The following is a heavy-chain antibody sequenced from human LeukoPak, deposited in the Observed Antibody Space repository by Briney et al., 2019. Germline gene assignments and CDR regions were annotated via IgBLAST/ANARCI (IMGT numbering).Heavy chain of an antibody. D-gene: IGHD6-13*01. CDR2: IFSGGGT. Sequence: GGSLRLSCAASGFTFSSYGMHWVRQAPGKGLECVSVIFSGGGTYYADSVKGRFTISRDSSKNTLYLQMNSLRAEDTAVYYCARGRPAAAASDYWGQGTLVTVSS. CDR3: ARGRPAAAASDY. J-gene: IGHJ4*02. CDR1: GFTFSSYG. V-gene: IGHV3-66*01.